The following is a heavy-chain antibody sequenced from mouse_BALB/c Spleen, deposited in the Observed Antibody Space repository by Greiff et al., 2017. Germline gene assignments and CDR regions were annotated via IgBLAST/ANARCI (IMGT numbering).Heavy chain of an antibody. V-gene: IGHV2-9*02. CDR3: ARAQYGNGYYAMDY. J-gene: IGHJ4*01. Sequence: VMLVESGPGLVAPSQSLSITCTVSGFSLTSYGVHWVRQPPRKGLEWLGVIWAGGSTNYNSALMSRLSISKDNSKSQVFLKMNSLQTDDTAMYYCARAQYGNGYYAMDYWGQGTSVTVSS. CDR2: IWAGGST. CDR1: GFSLTSYG. D-gene: IGHD2-10*02.